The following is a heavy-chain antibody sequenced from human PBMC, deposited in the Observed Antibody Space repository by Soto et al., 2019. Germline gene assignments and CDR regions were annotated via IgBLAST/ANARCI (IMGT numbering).Heavy chain of an antibody. Sequence: SETLSLTCTVSGGSISSGGYYWSWIRQHPGKGLEWIGYIYYSGSTYYNPSLKSRVTISVDTSKNQFSLKLSSVTAADTAVYYCARGRILEWSFRYFDYWGQGTLVTVPS. CDR1: GGSISSGGYY. V-gene: IGHV4-31*03. D-gene: IGHD3-3*01. J-gene: IGHJ4*02. CDR3: ARGRILEWSFRYFDY. CDR2: IYYSGST.